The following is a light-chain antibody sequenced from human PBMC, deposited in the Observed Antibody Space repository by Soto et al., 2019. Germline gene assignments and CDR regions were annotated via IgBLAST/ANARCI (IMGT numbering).Light chain of an antibody. CDR2: DAS. Sequence: EIVLTQSPATLSLSPGERATLSCRASQSVGTFLAWYQQKPGQAPRLLIYDASNRANGIPARFSATGSGTEFALTISSVAPEDFSVYYCQHRTNWPRTFGQGTKLDIK. CDR1: QSVGTF. J-gene: IGKJ2*01. CDR3: QHRTNWPRT. V-gene: IGKV3-11*01.